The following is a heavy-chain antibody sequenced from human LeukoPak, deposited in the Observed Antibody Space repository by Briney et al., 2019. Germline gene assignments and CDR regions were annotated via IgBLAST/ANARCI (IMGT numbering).Heavy chain of an antibody. V-gene: IGHV3-7*01. CDR2: IKEDGSEK. D-gene: IGHD3-10*01. CDR1: GFTCSSYW. CDR3: ARRGSNDY. Sequence: GGSLRLSCAASGFTCSSYWMTWVRQAPGKGLEWVANIKEDGSEKYYVDSVKGRFTISRDNAKNSLYLQMNSLRAEDTAVYYCARRGSNDYWGQGTLVTVSS. J-gene: IGHJ4*02.